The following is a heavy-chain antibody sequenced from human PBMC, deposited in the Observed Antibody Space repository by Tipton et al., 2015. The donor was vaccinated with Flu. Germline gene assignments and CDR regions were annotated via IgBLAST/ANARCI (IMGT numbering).Heavy chain of an antibody. D-gene: IGHD6-19*01. V-gene: IGHV1-2*02. CDR3: ARTDSSGWSYAFDY. Sequence: QLVQSGAEVKKPGASVKVSCKASGYTFTGYYMHWVRQAPGQGLEWMGWINPNSGGTNYAQKFQGRVTMTRNTSISTAYMELSRLRSDDTAVYYCARTDSSGWSYAFDYWGQGTLVTVSS. CDR1: GYTFTGYY. J-gene: IGHJ4*02. CDR2: INPNSGGT.